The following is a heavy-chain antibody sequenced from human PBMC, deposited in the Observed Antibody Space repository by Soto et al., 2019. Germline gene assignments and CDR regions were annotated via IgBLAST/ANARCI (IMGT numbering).Heavy chain of an antibody. J-gene: IGHJ6*02. V-gene: IGHV3-48*02. Sequence: GGSLRLSCAASGFTFSSYSMNWVRQAPGKGLEWVSYISSSSSTIYYADSVKGRFTISRDNAKNSLYLQMNSLRDEDTAVYYCARDHVAVAKRRGMDVWGQGTTVTVSS. CDR2: ISSSSSTI. CDR1: GFTFSSYS. D-gene: IGHD6-19*01. CDR3: ARDHVAVAKRRGMDV.